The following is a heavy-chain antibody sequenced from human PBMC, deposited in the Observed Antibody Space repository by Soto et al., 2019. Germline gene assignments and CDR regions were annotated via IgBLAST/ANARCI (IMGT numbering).Heavy chain of an antibody. CDR3: ARGGSIGYYPWFDY. V-gene: IGHV4-4*02. J-gene: IGHJ4*02. CDR1: GGSISSSNW. Sequence: SETLSLTCAVSGGSISSSNWWSWVRQRPGNGLEWIGEIYHSGSTNYNPSLKSRVTISVDKSKNQFSLKLSSVTAADTAVYYCARGGSIGYYPWFDYSAQGTLVTLSS. CDR2: IYHSGST. D-gene: IGHD3-22*01.